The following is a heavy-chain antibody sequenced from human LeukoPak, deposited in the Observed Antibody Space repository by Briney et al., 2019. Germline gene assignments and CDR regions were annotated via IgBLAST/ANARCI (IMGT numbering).Heavy chain of an antibody. Sequence: SETLSLTCTVSGGSISSGDYYWSWIRQPPGKGLEWIGYIYYSGGTYYNPSLKSRVTISVDTSENQFSLKLSSVTAADTAVYYCASVRDSSGYFTHWGQGTLVTVSS. J-gene: IGHJ4*02. CDR1: GGSISSGDYY. CDR3: ASVRDSSGYFTH. CDR2: IYYSGGT. V-gene: IGHV4-30-4*01. D-gene: IGHD3-22*01.